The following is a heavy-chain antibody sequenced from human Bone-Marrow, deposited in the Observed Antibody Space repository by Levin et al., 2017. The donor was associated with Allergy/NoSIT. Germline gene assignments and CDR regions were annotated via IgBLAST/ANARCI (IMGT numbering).Heavy chain of an antibody. Sequence: SETLSLSCSVSGGSINSGDYYWHWIRQSPGKGLEWIGYIYSSGSTSYNPSLKGRLTISMDTSKNQVSLKLRSVTAADTASYFCARDRRQGYYPSSGYPDWGQGTLVTVSS. CDR1: GGSINSGDYY. CDR2: IYSSGST. J-gene: IGHJ4*02. V-gene: IGHV4-30-4*01. D-gene: IGHD3-22*01. CDR3: ARDRRQGYYPSSGYPD.